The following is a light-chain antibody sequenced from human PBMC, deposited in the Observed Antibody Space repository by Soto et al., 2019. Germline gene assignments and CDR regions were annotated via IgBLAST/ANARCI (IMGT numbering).Light chain of an antibody. J-gene: IGKJ4*01. CDR3: LRYNALPLS. CDR1: QVIGNS. Sequence: DIQMTQSPSAMSASVGDRVTITCRASQVIGNSLAWFQQRPGKVPERLIYASSTLQSGVPSRFSGSGSGTEFTLTISSLQPEDFATHYCLRYNALPLSFGGGTKVEIK. V-gene: IGKV1-17*03. CDR2: ASS.